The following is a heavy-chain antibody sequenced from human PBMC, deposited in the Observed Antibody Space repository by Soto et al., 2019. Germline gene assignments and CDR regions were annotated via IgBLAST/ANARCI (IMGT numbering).Heavy chain of an antibody. Sequence: GGSLRLSCAASGFTFDDYTMHWVRQAPGKGLEWVSLISWDGGSTYYADSVKGRFTISRDNSKNSLYLQMNSLRTEDTALYYCAKTTYYYYYGMDVWGQGTTVTVSS. CDR1: GFTFDDYT. J-gene: IGHJ6*02. CDR2: ISWDGGST. V-gene: IGHV3-43*01. CDR3: AKTTYYYYYGMDV.